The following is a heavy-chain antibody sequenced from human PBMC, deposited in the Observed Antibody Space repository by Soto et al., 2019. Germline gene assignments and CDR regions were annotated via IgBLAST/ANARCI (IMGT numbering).Heavy chain of an antibody. D-gene: IGHD3-10*01. V-gene: IGHV1-69*13. J-gene: IGHJ5*02. CDR2: IIPIFGTA. Sequence: SVKVSCKASGGTFSSYAISWVRQAPGQGIEWMGGIIPIFGTANYAQKFQGRVTITADESTSTAYMELSSLRSEDTAVYYCARLYYYGSGSYYIRGWFDPWGQGTLVTVSS. CDR3: ARLYYYGSGSYYIRGWFDP. CDR1: GGTFSSYA.